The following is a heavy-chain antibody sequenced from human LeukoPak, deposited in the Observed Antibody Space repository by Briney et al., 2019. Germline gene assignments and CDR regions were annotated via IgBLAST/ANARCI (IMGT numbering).Heavy chain of an antibody. CDR2: IYYSGST. CDR1: GGSISSGGYY. CDR3: AGLRGRPHAFDI. D-gene: IGHD5-12*01. Sequence: SETLSLTCTVSGGSISSGGYYWSWIRQHPGKGLEWIGYIYYSGSTYYNPSLKSRVTISVDTSKNQFSLKLSSVTAADTAVYHCAGLRGRPHAFDIWGQGTMVTVSS. J-gene: IGHJ3*02. V-gene: IGHV4-31*03.